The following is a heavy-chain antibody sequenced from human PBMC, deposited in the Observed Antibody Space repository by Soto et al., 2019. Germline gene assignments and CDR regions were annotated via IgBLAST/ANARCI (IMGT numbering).Heavy chain of an antibody. CDR1: GFTFSSYS. V-gene: IGHV3-48*02. CDR3: ARVKYSGSYSPFDY. CDR2: ISTRSNSI. D-gene: IGHD1-26*01. J-gene: IGHJ4*02. Sequence: DVQLVESGGGLVQPGGSLRLSCAASGFTFSSYSMNWVRQAPGKGLEWVSYISTRSNSIYYADSVKGRFTISRDNAKNSLFLQMNGLRDEDTAVYFCARVKYSGSYSPFDYWGQGTLVTVSS.